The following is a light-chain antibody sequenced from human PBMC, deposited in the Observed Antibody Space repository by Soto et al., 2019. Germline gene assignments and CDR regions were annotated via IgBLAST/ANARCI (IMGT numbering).Light chain of an antibody. CDR1: SSDVGGYNY. V-gene: IGLV2-14*01. J-gene: IGLJ1*01. CDR3: SSYTSSSTPYV. CDR2: DVS. Sequence: SALTQPASVSGSPGQSITISCTGTSSDVGGYNYASWYQQHPGKAPKLMIYDVSNRPSGVSNRFSGSKSGNTASLTISGLQAEDEADYYCSSYTSSSTPYVFGTGTKLTVL.